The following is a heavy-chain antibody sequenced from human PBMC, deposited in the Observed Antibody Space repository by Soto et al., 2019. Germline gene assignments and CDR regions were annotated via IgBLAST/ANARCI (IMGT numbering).Heavy chain of an antibody. V-gene: IGHV1-69*13. Sequence: SVKVSCKASGGTFSNNAISWVRQAPGQGLEWMGGIIPISGSTSYAPKFQGRVTITADESATTAYVELSSLRSEDTAVYYCARGPDRSGFYLFDYWGPGTLVTVSS. CDR2: IIPISGST. CDR3: ARGPDRSGFYLFDY. J-gene: IGHJ4*02. D-gene: IGHD3-3*01. CDR1: GGTFSNNA.